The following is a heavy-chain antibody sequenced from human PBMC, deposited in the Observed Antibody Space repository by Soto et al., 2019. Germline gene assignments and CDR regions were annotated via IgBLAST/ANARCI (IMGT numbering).Heavy chain of an antibody. D-gene: IGHD5-12*01. V-gene: IGHV1-3*01. CDR1: GFTFTTHA. CDR3: ARGNNSGPIEY. CDR2: INAGNGNT. J-gene: IGHJ4*02. Sequence: QVHLVQSGAEVKEPGASVKVSCKTSGFTFTTHAIHWVRQAPGQRFEWMGWINAGNGNTKYSLRFQDRVTITRDTSASTAYMELSSLTSEDRAVYYWARGNNSGPIEYWGQGTRVTVSS.